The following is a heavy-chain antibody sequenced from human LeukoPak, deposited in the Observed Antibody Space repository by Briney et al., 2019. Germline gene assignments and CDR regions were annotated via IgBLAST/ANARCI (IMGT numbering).Heavy chain of an antibody. D-gene: IGHD2-15*01. CDR2: IIPIFGTA. J-gene: IGHJ2*01. CDR3: AREGDCSGGSCPYWYFDL. Sequence: ASVKVSCKASGGTFSSYAISWGRQAPGQGLEWMVGIIPIFGTANYAQKFQGRVTITADESTSPAYMELSSLRSEDTAVYYCAREGDCSGGSCPYWYFDLWGRGTLVSVSS. CDR1: GGTFSSYA. V-gene: IGHV1-69*01.